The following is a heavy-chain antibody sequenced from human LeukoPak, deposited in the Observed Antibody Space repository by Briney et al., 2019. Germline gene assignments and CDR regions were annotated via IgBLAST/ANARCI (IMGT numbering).Heavy chain of an antibody. CDR1: GASISSGGYS. CDR2: IYHSGST. Sequence: SQTLSLTCAVSGASISSGGYSWSWIRQPPGKGLVWIGYIYHSGSTYYNPSLKSRVTMSVDRSKNQLSLKLSSVTAADTAVYYCARAGSCSGGSCYFWFDPWGQGTLVTVSS. J-gene: IGHJ5*02. V-gene: IGHV4-30-2*01. CDR3: ARAGSCSGGSCYFWFDP. D-gene: IGHD2-15*01.